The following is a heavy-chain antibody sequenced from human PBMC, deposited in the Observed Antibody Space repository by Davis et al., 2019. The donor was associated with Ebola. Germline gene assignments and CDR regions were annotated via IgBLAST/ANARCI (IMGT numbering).Heavy chain of an antibody. CDR1: GGTFSNYA. Sequence: SVKVSCKASGGTFSNYAISWVRQAPGKGLEWMGGTLPIFGAANYAQNFQGRLTITADESTKTVYMELRSLTSEDTATYYCARDRICSGGLCQSTDAFDIWGQGTMVTVSS. CDR3: ARDRICSGGLCQSTDAFDI. V-gene: IGHV1-69*13. CDR2: TLPIFGAA. D-gene: IGHD2-15*01. J-gene: IGHJ3*02.